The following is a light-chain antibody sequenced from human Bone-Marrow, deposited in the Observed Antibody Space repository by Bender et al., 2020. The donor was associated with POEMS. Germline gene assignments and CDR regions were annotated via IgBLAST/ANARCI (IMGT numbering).Light chain of an antibody. J-gene: IGLJ1*01. CDR1: TLSNEY. V-gene: IGLV3-25*03. Sequence: SSDLTQPPSVSVSPGQTARITCSGDTLSNEYAFWFQQKPGQAPVMVIHKDAERPSGISERCSGSSSGTTVALIISEVQAEDEADYYCQSADSSGTSPVFGAGTSVTVL. CDR2: KDA. CDR3: QSADSSGTSPV.